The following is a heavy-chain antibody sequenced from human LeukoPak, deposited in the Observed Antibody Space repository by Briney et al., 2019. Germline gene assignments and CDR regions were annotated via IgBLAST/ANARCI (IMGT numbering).Heavy chain of an antibody. CDR2: ISGSGGST. D-gene: IGHD3-10*01. CDR3: AKGRRITMVRGAVDY. J-gene: IGHJ4*02. Sequence: GGSLRLSCAASGFTFSSYWMHWVRQAPGKGLEWVSAISGSGGSTYYADSVKGRFTISRDNSKNTLYLQMNSLRAEDTAVYYCAKGRRITMVRGAVDYWGQGTLVTVSS. V-gene: IGHV3-23*01. CDR1: GFTFSSYW.